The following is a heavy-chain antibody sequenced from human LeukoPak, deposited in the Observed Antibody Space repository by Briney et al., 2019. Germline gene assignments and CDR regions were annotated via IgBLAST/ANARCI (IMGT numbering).Heavy chain of an antibody. Sequence: PGGSLRLSCAASGFTFSSYAMSWVRQAPGKGLEWVSAISGSGGSTYYADSVKGRFTISRDNSKNTLYLQMNSLRAEDTAVYYCARASFDFWSGYENWFDPWGQGTLVTVSS. CDR3: ARASFDFWSGYENWFDP. J-gene: IGHJ5*02. D-gene: IGHD3-3*01. CDR2: ISGSGGST. CDR1: GFTFSSYA. V-gene: IGHV3-23*01.